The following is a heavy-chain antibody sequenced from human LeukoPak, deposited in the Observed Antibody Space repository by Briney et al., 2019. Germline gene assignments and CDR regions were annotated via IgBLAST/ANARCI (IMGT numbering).Heavy chain of an antibody. V-gene: IGHV1-46*01. Sequence: GASVKVSCKASGYTFTGYYMHWVRQAPGQGLEWMGIINPSGGSTSYAQKFQGRVTMTRDMSTSTVYMELSSLRSEDTAVYYCARDLLNCSGGSCYPLRIFDYWGQGTLVTVSS. CDR3: ARDLLNCSGGSCYPLRIFDY. CDR2: INPSGGST. CDR1: GYTFTGYY. D-gene: IGHD2-15*01. J-gene: IGHJ4*02.